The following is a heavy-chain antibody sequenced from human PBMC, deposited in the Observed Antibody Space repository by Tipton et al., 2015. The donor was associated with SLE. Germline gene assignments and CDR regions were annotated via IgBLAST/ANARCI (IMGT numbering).Heavy chain of an antibody. Sequence: GSLRLSCAASGFTFSSYAMSWVRQAPGKGLEWVSAISGSGGSTYYADSVKGRFTISRDNSKNTLYLQMNSLRAEDTAVYYCAKDLRIVLVVYAMSSWGQGTLVTVSS. CDR2: ISGSGGST. J-gene: IGHJ5*02. CDR3: AKDLRIVLVVYAMSS. V-gene: IGHV3-23*01. CDR1: GFTFSSYA. D-gene: IGHD2-8*02.